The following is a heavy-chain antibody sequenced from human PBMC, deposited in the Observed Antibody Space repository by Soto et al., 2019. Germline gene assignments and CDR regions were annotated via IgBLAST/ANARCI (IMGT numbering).Heavy chain of an antibody. CDR2: MNPNSGNT. CDR3: ARLKQDYAVA. Sequence: ASVKVSCTASGYTFTSYDINWVRPATGQGLEWMGWMNPNSGNTAYAQKFQGRVTMTRNTSISTAYMELSSLRSEDTAVYYCARLKQDYAVAWGQGTLVTVSS. CDR1: GYTFTSYD. J-gene: IGHJ5*02. V-gene: IGHV1-8*01. D-gene: IGHD3-16*01.